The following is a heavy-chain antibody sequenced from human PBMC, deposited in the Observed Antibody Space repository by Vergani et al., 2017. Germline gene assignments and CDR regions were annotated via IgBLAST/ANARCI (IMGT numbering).Heavy chain of an antibody. Sequence: QVQLQESGPGLVKPSETLSLTCTVSNYSISRGYFWGWIRRPPGKGLEWIAGFHQTGMTYNNPSPKSRVTISVDTSKNLISLTLNSVSAADTALYYCARHVDSGNFYNLFDTWGQGTLVTVSS. CDR3: ARHVDSGNFYNLFDT. CDR2: FHQTGMT. J-gene: IGHJ5*02. D-gene: IGHD3-10*01. CDR1: NYSISRGYF. V-gene: IGHV4-38-2*02.